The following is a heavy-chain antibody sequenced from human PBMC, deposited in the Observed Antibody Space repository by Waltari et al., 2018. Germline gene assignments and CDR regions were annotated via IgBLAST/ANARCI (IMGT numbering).Heavy chain of an antibody. CDR3: GNIGAFDI. CDR2: IYSGGGT. V-gene: IGHV3-53*01. D-gene: IGHD5-12*01. CDR1: GFTVSNNY. Sequence: EVQLVEYGGGLIQPGGSLRISCAASGFTVSNNYITWVRQAPGKGLEWVSVIYSGGGTYYADSVRGRFTISRDKVKNTVYLQMNSLRAEDTAVYYCGNIGAFDIWGQGTMVTVSS. J-gene: IGHJ3*02.